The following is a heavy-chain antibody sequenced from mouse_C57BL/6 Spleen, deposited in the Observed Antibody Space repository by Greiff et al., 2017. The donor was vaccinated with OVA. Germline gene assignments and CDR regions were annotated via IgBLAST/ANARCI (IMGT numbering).Heavy chain of an antibody. Sequence: QVQLQQPGAELVRPGSSVKLSCKASGYTFTSYWMHWVKQRPIQGLEWIGNIDPSDSETHYNQKFKDKATLTVDKSSSTAYMLLSSLTSEDSAVYDCARSLISTVVVTDFDDWGQGTTLTVSS. CDR3: ARSLISTVVVTDFDD. D-gene: IGHD1-1*01. V-gene: IGHV1-52*01. CDR1: GYTFTSYW. J-gene: IGHJ2*01. CDR2: IDPSDSET.